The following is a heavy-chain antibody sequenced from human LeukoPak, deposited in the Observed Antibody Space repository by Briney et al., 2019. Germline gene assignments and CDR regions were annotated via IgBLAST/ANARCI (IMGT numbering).Heavy chain of an antibody. Sequence: PGGSLRLSCAASGFTFSSYWMHWVRQAPGKGLVWVSRINSDGSSTSYADSVKGRFTISRDNSKNTLYLQMNSLRAEDTAVYYCAKQWSTMVRGVTTLIDYWGQGTLVTVSS. CDR2: INSDGSST. V-gene: IGHV3-74*01. J-gene: IGHJ4*02. D-gene: IGHD3-10*01. CDR1: GFTFSSYW. CDR3: AKQWSTMVRGVTTLIDY.